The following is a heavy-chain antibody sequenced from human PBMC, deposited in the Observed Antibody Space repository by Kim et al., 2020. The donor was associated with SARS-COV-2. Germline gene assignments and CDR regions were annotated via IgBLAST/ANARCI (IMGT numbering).Heavy chain of an antibody. CDR2: IWYDGSNK. J-gene: IGHJ4*02. CDR3: ARDRHRPEVRGVIIPPPMDY. D-gene: IGHD3-10*01. Sequence: GGSLRLSCAASGFTFSSYGMHWVRQAPGKGLEWVAVIWYDGSNKYYADSVKGRFTISRDNSKNTLYLQMNSLRAEDTAVYYCARDRHRPEVRGVIIPPPMDYWGQGTLVTVSS. CDR1: GFTFSSYG. V-gene: IGHV3-33*01.